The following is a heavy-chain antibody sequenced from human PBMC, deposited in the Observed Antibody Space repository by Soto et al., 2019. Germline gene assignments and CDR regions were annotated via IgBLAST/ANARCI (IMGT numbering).Heavy chain of an antibody. D-gene: IGHD4-17*01. Sequence: EVQLLESGGGLVQPGGSLRLSCAASGLTFNIYAFNWVRQAPGKGLEWVSFIDSRGGSTYYADSVKSRFTISRDNSMNTLFLQMNSLRADDTAVYYCAKRAGDGNLDSWGLGTLVTVSS. V-gene: IGHV3-23*03. CDR3: AKRAGDGNLDS. J-gene: IGHJ4*02. CDR1: GLTFNIYA. CDR2: IDSRGGST.